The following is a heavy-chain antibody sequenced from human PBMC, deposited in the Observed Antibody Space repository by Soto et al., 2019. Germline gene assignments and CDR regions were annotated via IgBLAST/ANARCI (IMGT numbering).Heavy chain of an antibody. J-gene: IGHJ6*02. CDR2: IYYSGST. Sequence: TSETLSLTCTVSGGSISSGGYYWSWIRQHPGKGLEWIGYIYYSGSTYYNPSLKSRVTISVDTSKNQFSLKLSSVTAADAAVYYCASCTVTTSPYYYGMDVWGQGTTVTVSS. V-gene: IGHV4-31*03. D-gene: IGHD4-17*01. CDR1: GGSISSGGYY. CDR3: ASCTVTTSPYYYGMDV.